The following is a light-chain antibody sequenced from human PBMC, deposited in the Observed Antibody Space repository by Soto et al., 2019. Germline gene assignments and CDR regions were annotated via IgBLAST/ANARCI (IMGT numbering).Light chain of an antibody. Sequence: DIQMTQSPSSLSASVGDRVTITCRASQSIISYLNWYQQKPGKAPKLLVYASFSLKSGVPSRFCGSGFVTDFTLSISGLQPEDFPAYSCQLSFSTPWTFGQGTKVEIK. V-gene: IGKV1-39*01. CDR3: QLSFSTPWT. J-gene: IGKJ1*01. CDR2: ASF. CDR1: QSIISY.